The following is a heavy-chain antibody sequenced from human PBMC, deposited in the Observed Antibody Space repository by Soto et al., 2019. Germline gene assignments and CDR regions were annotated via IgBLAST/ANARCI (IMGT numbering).Heavy chain of an antibody. CDR3: AKVRPTMVTTSLPYYYCVDV. CDR2: ISFDGSYK. J-gene: IGHJ6*02. V-gene: IGHV3-30*18. CDR1: GFTFSSYG. Sequence: QVQLVESGGGVVQPGRSLRLSCAASGFTFSSYGMHWVRQAPGKGLEWVTFISFDGSYKYYADSVKGRFTISRDNSNNALSLQMSNLRPEDTAVYYCAKVRPTMVTTSLPYYYCVDVWGQGTTVTVSS. D-gene: IGHD4-17*01.